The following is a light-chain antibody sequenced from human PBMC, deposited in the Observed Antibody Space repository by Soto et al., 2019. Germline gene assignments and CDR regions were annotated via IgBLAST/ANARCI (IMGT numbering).Light chain of an antibody. V-gene: IGLV2-8*01. J-gene: IGLJ3*02. CDR3: SSYAGSNKL. CDR1: SSDVGNYNY. Sequence: QSALTQPPSASGSPGQSVTISCTGTSSDVGNYNYVSWYQQHPGKAPKLMIYDVNKRPSGVPDRFSGSKSGNTASLTVSGLQAEDEADYYCSSYAGSNKLFGGGTKLTVL. CDR2: DVN.